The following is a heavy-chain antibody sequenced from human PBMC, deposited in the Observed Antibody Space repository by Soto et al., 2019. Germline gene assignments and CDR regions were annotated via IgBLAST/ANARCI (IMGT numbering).Heavy chain of an antibody. J-gene: IGHJ5*02. CDR3: ASGHAWGVILDT. V-gene: IGHV4-31*03. D-gene: IGHD3-16*01. CDR1: GASINSGGYY. CDR2: IYFSGST. Sequence: SETLSLTCTVSGASINSGGYYWNWIRQLPGKGLEWIGYIYFSGSTYYNPSLESRVTISLDTSQNQFSLKLSSVIAADTAVYYCASGHAWGVILDTWGQGTLVTVSS.